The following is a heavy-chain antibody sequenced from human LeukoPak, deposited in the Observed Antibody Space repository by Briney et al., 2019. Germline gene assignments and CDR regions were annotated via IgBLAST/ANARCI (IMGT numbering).Heavy chain of an antibody. CDR3: ARDTHSNERSDY. CDR1: GGSISSDY. V-gene: IGHV4-59*01. D-gene: IGHD1-1*01. Sequence: SETLSLTCTVSGGSISSDYWSWIRQSPGKGLEWIGYIHYSGGTKYNPSLKNRVTISMDTCKNQFSLKVGSVTAADTAVYYCARDTHSNERSDYWGQGTLVTVSS. J-gene: IGHJ4*02. CDR2: IHYSGGT.